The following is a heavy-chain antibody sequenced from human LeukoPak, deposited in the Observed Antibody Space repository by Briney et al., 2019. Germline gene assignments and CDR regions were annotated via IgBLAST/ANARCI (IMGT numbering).Heavy chain of an antibody. CDR2: IYYSGNT. Sequence: SETLSLTCTVSGGSISSGDYYWSWIRQPPGKGLEWIGYIYYSGNTYYNPSLKSRVTISVDTSKNQFSLKLSSVTAADTAVYYCARASPYGSGSYYGGGTEGDIDYWGQGTLVTVSS. CDR3: ARASPYGSGSYYGGGTEGDIDY. J-gene: IGHJ4*02. CDR1: GGSISSGDYY. D-gene: IGHD3-10*01. V-gene: IGHV4-30-4*01.